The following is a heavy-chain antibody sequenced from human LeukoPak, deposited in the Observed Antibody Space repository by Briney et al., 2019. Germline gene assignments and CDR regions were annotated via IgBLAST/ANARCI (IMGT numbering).Heavy chain of an antibody. CDR3: AKDLDILTGPN. CDR2: ISSSSSYV. V-gene: IGHV3-21*04. J-gene: IGHJ4*02. CDR1: GFTFSSYS. Sequence: PGGSLRLSCAASGFTFSSYSMNWVRQAPGKGLEWVSSISSSSSYVYYADSVKGRFTISRDNAKNSLYLQMNSLRAEDTAVYYCAKDLDILTGPNWGQGTLVTVSS. D-gene: IGHD3-9*01.